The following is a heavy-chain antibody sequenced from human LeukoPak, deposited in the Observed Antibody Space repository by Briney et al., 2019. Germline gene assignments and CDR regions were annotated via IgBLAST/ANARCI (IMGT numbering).Heavy chain of an antibody. CDR1: GFTFGSDW. V-gene: IGHV3-74*01. CDR3: ARDSAECTGSYRYFVS. D-gene: IGHD2-8*02. CDR2: IKGDGSST. Sequence: PGGSLRLSCAASGFTFGSDWMHWVRQAPGEGLVWVSRIKGDGSSTRYADSVKGRFTISRDNAKNTLYLQMNSLRAEDTAVYYCARDSAECTGSYRYFVSWGQGTLVTVSS. J-gene: IGHJ4*02.